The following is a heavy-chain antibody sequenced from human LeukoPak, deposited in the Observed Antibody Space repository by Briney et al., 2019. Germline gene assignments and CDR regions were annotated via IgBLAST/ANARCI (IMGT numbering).Heavy chain of an antibody. CDR3: ARQAYYDFWSGYYTNYYFDY. D-gene: IGHD3-3*01. J-gene: IGHJ4*02. Sequence: GASVKVSCKASGYTFTSYDINWVRQATGQGLEWMGWMNPNSGNTGYAQKFQGRVTMTRNTSISTAYMELSSLRFEDTAVYYCARQAYYDFWSGYYTNYYFDYWGQGTLVTVSS. V-gene: IGHV1-8*01. CDR2: MNPNSGNT. CDR1: GYTFTSYD.